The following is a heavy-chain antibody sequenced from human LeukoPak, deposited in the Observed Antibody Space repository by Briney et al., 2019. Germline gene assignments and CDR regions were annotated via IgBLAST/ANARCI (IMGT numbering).Heavy chain of an antibody. V-gene: IGHV3-7*01. CDR2: IKQDGSAK. Sequence: GGSLRLSCAASGFTFSSYWMSWVRQAPGKGLEWVANIKQDGSAKYYVDSVKGRFTISRDNAKKSLSLQMNSLRAEDTAVYYCARGRENYDFWSGLGLSPAGNWSQGTLVTVS. D-gene: IGHD3-3*01. CDR1: GFTFSSYW. J-gene: IGHJ4*02. CDR3: ARGRENYDFWSGLGLSPAGN.